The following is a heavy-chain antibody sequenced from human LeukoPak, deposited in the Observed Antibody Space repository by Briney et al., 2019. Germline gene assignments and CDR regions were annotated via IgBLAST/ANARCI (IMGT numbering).Heavy chain of an antibody. D-gene: IGHD4-11*01. V-gene: IGHV3-7*01. CDR3: ARNNSNYGDY. CDR1: GFTFSSYW. CDR2: IKQDGSEK. J-gene: IGHJ4*02. Sequence: GGSLRLSCAVSGFTFSSYWMSWVRQAPGKGLEWVANIKQDGSEKYYVDSVKGRFTISRDNAKNSLYLQMNSLRAEDTAVYYCARNNSNYGDYGGREPLVPFP.